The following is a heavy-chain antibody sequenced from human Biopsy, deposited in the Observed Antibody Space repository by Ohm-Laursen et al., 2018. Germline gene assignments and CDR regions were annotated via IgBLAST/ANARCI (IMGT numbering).Heavy chain of an antibody. CDR3: AADSENCGGDCYTY. CDR2: FDPEEGQR. J-gene: IGHJ4*02. Sequence: ASVKVSCKVSGDRFRELSIHWVRQAPGKGLEWMGGFDPEEGQRTYAQKFQGRATMTEDTSEDTAYMEVRSLRSEDAAVYYCAADSENCGGDCYTYWGQGTQVTVSS. V-gene: IGHV1-24*01. CDR1: GDRFRELS. D-gene: IGHD2-21*02.